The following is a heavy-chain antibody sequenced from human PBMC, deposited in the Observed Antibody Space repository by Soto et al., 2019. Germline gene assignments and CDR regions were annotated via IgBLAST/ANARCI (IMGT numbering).Heavy chain of an antibody. CDR1: GYTFTSYY. Sequence: ASVKVSCKASGYTFTSYYMHWVRQAPGQGLEWMGIINPSGGSTSYAQKFQGRVTMTRDTSTSTVYMELSSLRSEDTAVYYCARENGYSSSDQYIYYYYGMDVWGQGTTVTVSS. CDR2: INPSGGST. J-gene: IGHJ6*02. CDR3: ARENGYSSSDQYIYYYYGMDV. D-gene: IGHD6-13*01. V-gene: IGHV1-46*01.